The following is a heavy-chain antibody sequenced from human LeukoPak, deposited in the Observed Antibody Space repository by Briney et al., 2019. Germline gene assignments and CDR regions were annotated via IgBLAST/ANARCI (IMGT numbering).Heavy chain of an antibody. CDR1: GFTFSGYA. V-gene: IGHV3-30*04. CDR3: ARVIAVAALFDY. Sequence: GGSLRLSCAASGFTFSGYAMHWVRQAPGKGLEWVAVISYDGSNKYYADSVKGRFTISRDNSKNTLYLQMNSLRAEDTAVYYCARVIAVAALFDYWGQGTLVTVSS. J-gene: IGHJ4*02. D-gene: IGHD6-19*01. CDR2: ISYDGSNK.